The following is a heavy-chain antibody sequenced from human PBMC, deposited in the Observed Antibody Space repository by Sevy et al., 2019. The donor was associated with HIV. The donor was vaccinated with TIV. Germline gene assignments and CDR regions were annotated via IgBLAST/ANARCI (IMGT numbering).Heavy chain of an antibody. D-gene: IGHD2-2*01. J-gene: IGHJ3*02. V-gene: IGHV3-23*01. Sequence: GGSLRLSCAASGFTFSSYAMSWVRQAPGKGLEWVSVISDSGGSTYYADSVKGRFTISRDNSKNTLYLQMNSLRAEDTAVYYCAKDTCSSTSCYYQDAFDIWGQGTMVTVSS. CDR1: GFTFSSYA. CDR3: AKDTCSSTSCYYQDAFDI. CDR2: ISDSGGST.